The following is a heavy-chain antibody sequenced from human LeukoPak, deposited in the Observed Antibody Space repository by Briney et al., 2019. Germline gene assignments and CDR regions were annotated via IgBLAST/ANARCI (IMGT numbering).Heavy chain of an antibody. CDR2: IKQDGSEK. V-gene: IGHV3-7*03. Sequence: GGSLRLSCAASGFTFSSYWMSWVRQAPGKGLEWAANIKQDGSEKYYVDSVKGRFTISRDNAKNSLYLQMNSLRAEDTAVYYCASFYGSGSYYPYFDYWGQGTLVTVSS. CDR3: ASFYGSGSYYPYFDY. CDR1: GFTFSSYW. D-gene: IGHD3-10*01. J-gene: IGHJ4*02.